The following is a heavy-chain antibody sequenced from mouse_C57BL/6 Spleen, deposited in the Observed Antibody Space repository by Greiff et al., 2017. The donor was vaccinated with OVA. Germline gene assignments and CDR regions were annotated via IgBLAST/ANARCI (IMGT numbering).Heavy chain of an antibody. D-gene: IGHD2-3*01. CDR3: ARYDGYSLYYFDY. V-gene: IGHV1-26*01. Sequence: EVQLQQSGPELVKPGASVKISCKASGYTFTDYYMNWVKQSHGKSLEWIGDINPNNGGTSYNQKFKGKATLTVDKSSSTAYMELRSLTSEDSAVYYCARYDGYSLYYFDYWGQGTTLTVSS. CDR2: INPNNGGT. J-gene: IGHJ2*01. CDR1: GYTFTDYY.